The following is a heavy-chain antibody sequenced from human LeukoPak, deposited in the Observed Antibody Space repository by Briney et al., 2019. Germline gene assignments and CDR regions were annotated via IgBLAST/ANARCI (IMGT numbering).Heavy chain of an antibody. Sequence: SEALSLTCAVSGGSISSGGYSWSWIRQPPGKGLEWIGYIYYSGSTYYNLSLKSRVTISVDTSKNQFSLKLSSVTAAATAVYYCARGDSGYEPLDYWGQGTLVTVSS. D-gene: IGHD5-12*01. CDR3: ARGDSGYEPLDY. CDR1: GGSISSGGYS. CDR2: IYYSGST. V-gene: IGHV4-30-4*07. J-gene: IGHJ4*02.